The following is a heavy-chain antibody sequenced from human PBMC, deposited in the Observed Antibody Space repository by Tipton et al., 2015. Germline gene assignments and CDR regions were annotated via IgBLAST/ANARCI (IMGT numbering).Heavy chain of an antibody. CDR1: GDSISSGGFY. J-gene: IGHJ5*02. V-gene: IGHV4-31*02. CDR3: ARGSEYSSPHWFDP. CDR2: IYYTGHY. Sequence: LRLSCTVSGDSISSGGFYWSWIRQYPGKGLEWIGYIYYTGHYYSNPSLKSRTTMSVDTSKNQFSLRLNSVTAADTAIYYCARGSEYSSPHWFDPWGQGTLVTVSS. D-gene: IGHD6-19*01.